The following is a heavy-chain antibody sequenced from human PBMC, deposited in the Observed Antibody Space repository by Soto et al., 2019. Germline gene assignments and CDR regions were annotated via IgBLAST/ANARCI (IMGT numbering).Heavy chain of an antibody. CDR3: AREGWNCSGGSCYPGAWFDP. CDR2: IYYSGST. Sequence: QVQLQESGPGLVKPSQTLSLTCTVSGGSISSGGYYWSWIRQHPGKGLEWIGYIYYSGSTYYNPSLKSRVTISVDTSKNQFSPKLSSVTAADTAVYYCAREGWNCSGGSCYPGAWFDPWGQGTLVTVSS. J-gene: IGHJ5*02. D-gene: IGHD2-15*01. V-gene: IGHV4-31*03. CDR1: GGSISSGGYY.